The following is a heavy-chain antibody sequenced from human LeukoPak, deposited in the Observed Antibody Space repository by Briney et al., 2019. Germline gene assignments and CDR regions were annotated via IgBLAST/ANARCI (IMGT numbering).Heavy chain of an antibody. V-gene: IGHV3-53*01. CDR1: GFTVGSNY. Sequence: GGSLRLSCAASGFTVGSNYMTWVRQAPGKGLEWVSVIYSGGSTYYADSVKGRFTMSRDNSKNTLYLQMNRLRVEDTAVYYCSSGGNSVFDYWGQGTLVTVSS. CDR2: IYSGGST. J-gene: IGHJ4*02. D-gene: IGHD4-23*01. CDR3: SSGGNSVFDY.